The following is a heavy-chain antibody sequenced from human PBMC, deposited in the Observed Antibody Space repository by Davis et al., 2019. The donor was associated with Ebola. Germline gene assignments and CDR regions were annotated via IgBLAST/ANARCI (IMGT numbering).Heavy chain of an antibody. CDR1: GYTFTSYG. J-gene: IGHJ3*02. Sequence: SVKVSCKASGYTFTSYGISWVRQAPGQGLEWMGGIIPIFGTANYAQKFQGRVTITADTSTSTAYMELRSLRSDDTAVYYCARRLGSGYQEDAFDIWGQGTMVTVSS. CDR2: IIPIFGTA. D-gene: IGHD3-22*01. CDR3: ARRLGSGYQEDAFDI. V-gene: IGHV1-69*06.